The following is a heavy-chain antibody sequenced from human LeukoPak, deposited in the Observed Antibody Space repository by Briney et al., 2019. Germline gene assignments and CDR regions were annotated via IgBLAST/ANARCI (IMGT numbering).Heavy chain of an antibody. CDR1: GGSISSYY. CDR3: ARDTESENSYVVYNWFDP. D-gene: IGHD3-16*01. CDR2: IYYSGST. J-gene: IGHJ5*02. V-gene: IGHV4-59*01. Sequence: SETQSLTCTVSGGSISSYYWSWIRQPPGKGLEWIGYIYYSGSTNYNPSLKSRVTISVDTSKNQFSLKLSSVTAADTAVYYCARDTESENSYVVYNWFDPWGQGTLVTVSS.